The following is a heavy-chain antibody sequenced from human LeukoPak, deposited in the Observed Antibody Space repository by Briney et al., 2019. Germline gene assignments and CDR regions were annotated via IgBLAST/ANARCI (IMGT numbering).Heavy chain of an antibody. V-gene: IGHV3-30-3*01. J-gene: IGHJ6*02. CDR1: GFTFSSYA. D-gene: IGHD3-10*01. CDR3: ARAMVRGVVYYGMDV. CDR2: ISYDGSNK. Sequence: LRLSCAASGFTFSSYAMHWVRQAPGKGLEWVAVISYDGSNKYYADSVKGRFTISRDNSKNTLYLQMNSLRAEDTAVYYCARAMVRGVVYYGMDVWGQGTTVTVSS.